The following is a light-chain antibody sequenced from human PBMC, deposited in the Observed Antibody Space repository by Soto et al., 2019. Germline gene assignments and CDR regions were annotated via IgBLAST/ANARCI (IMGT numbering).Light chain of an antibody. CDR3: LQDYNYTRT. J-gene: IGKJ1*01. CDR2: VAS. CDR1: QDIGKD. Sequence: IQMTQSPLSLSSSVGDRVTIACRASQDIGKDLGWYQQKPGEPPELLISVASSLESGVPSRFSGSGFGSYFNLTISNLQPEDFATYYCLQDYNYTRTFGQGTKVDIK. V-gene: IGKV1-6*01.